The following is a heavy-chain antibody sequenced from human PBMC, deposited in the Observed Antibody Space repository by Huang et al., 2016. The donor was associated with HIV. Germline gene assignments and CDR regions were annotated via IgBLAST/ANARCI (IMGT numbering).Heavy chain of an antibody. CDR2: IRSKASGGTT. D-gene: IGHD3-3*01. V-gene: IGHV3-49*05. CDR1: GFTFGDYA. Sequence: EVQLVESGGGLVKPGRSLRLSCTASGFTFGDYAMSWFRQAPGKGLEWVCCIRSKASGGTTEYAASVKGRFTISRDDSKSIAYLQMNSLKIEDTAVYYCTRENYDFWSGYYKYYFDYWGQGTLVTVSS. CDR3: TRENYDFWSGYYKYYFDY. J-gene: IGHJ4*02.